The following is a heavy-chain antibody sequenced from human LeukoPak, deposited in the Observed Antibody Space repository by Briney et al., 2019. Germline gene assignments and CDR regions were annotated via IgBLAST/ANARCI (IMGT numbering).Heavy chain of an antibody. CDR1: GFTIRSYY. Sequence: GGSLRLSCAASGFTIRSYYMSWVRQAPGKGLEWVSVMYTGGGTYYADSVKGRFTISRNTSKDTLDLQMNSLRAEDTAVYYCARALGGHSYGDSGQGAPVIVSS. V-gene: IGHV3-53*04. CDR3: ARALGGHSYGD. D-gene: IGHD5-18*01. CDR2: MYTGGGT. J-gene: IGHJ4*02.